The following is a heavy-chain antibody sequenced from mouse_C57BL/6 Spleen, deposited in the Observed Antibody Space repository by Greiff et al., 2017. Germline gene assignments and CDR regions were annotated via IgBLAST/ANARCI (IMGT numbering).Heavy chain of an antibody. J-gene: IGHJ2*01. CDR2: IYPGSGST. CDR3: ARGDCGSSYEY. CDR1: GYTFTSYW. V-gene: IGHV1-55*01. D-gene: IGHD1-1*01. Sequence: QVQLQQPGAELVKPGASVKMSCKASGYTFTSYWITWVKQRPGQGLEWIGDIYPGSGSTNYNEKFKSKATLTVDTASSTAYMQLSSLTSADSAVSYCARGDCGSSYEYWGQGTTLTVSA.